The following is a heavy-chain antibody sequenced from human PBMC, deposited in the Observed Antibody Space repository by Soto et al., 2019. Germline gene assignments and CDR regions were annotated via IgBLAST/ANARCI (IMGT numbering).Heavy chain of an antibody. D-gene: IGHD2-15*01. CDR2: ISAYNGNT. CDR1: GYTFTSYG. CDR3: ARDGGTDCSGGSCYSDY. Sequence: QVQLVQSGAEVKKPGASVKVSFKASGYTFTSYGIRWVRQAHGQGLEWKGWISAYNGNTNYAQKLQGRVTMTTDTSTSTAYMELRSLRSDDTAVYYCARDGGTDCSGGSCYSDYWGQGTLVTVSS. J-gene: IGHJ4*02. V-gene: IGHV1-18*01.